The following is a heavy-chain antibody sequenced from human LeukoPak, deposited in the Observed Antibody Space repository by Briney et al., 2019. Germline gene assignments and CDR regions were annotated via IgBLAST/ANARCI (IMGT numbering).Heavy chain of an antibody. CDR1: GFTFSSYW. CDR2: IKLDGSEK. V-gene: IGHV3-7*01. CDR3: ARDSPHSSSFAYDY. Sequence: GGSLRLTCAASGFTFSSYWMSWVRQAPGKGLEWVANIKLDGSEKYYVDSVKGRFTISRDNAKNSLYLQMWSLRAEDTAMYYCARDSPHSSSFAYDYWGQGTLVTVSS. D-gene: IGHD6-13*01. J-gene: IGHJ4*02.